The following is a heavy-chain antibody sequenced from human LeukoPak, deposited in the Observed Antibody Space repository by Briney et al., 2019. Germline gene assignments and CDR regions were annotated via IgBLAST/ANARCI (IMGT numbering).Heavy chain of an antibody. D-gene: IGHD5-18*01. CDR3: ARSPPLVDTAFYYYYYYGMDV. J-gene: IGHJ6*02. V-gene: IGHV4-59*01. Sequence: KPSETLSLTCTVSGVSISSYYWSWIRQPPGKGLEWIGYIYYSGSTNYNPSLKSRVTISVDTSKNQFSLKLSSVTAADTAVYYCARSPPLVDTAFYYYYYYGMDVWGQGTTVTVSS. CDR1: GVSISSYY. CDR2: IYYSGST.